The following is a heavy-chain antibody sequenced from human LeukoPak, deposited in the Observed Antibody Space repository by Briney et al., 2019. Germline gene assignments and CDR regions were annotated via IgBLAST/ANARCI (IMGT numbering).Heavy chain of an antibody. CDR3: AKDVSAGIAADGFDP. D-gene: IGHD6-13*01. Sequence: GGSLRLSCAASGFTLSSYAMSWVRQAPGKGLEWVPAISGSGGSTYYADSVKGRFTISRDNSKNTLYLQMNSLRAEDTAVYYCAKDVSAGIAADGFDPWGQGALVTVSS. CDR1: GFTLSSYA. CDR2: ISGSGGST. V-gene: IGHV3-23*01. J-gene: IGHJ5*02.